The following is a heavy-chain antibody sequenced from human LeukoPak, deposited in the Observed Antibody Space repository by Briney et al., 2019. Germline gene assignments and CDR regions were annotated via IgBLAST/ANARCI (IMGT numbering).Heavy chain of an antibody. Sequence: GGSLRLSCSASGFTFSSYAMRWVRQAPGKGVEWVSAISCSGGSTYYADCVKGRFTSSRDNSKNNGDVQINSLRAEDTAVYYCAKGGIGRITIFGVVIDPLDVWGKGTTVTVSS. D-gene: IGHD3-3*01. V-gene: IGHV3-23*01. CDR1: GFTFSSYA. CDR3: AKGGIGRITIFGVVIDPLDV. CDR2: ISCSGGST. J-gene: IGHJ6*04.